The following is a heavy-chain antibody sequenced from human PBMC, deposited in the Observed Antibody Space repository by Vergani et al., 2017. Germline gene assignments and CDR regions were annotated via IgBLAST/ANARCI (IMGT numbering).Heavy chain of an antibody. CDR2: IYSGGST. V-gene: IGHV3-53*01. Sequence: EVQLVESGGGLIQPGGSLRLSCAASGFTVSSNYMSWVRQAPGKGLEWVSVIYSGGSTYYADSVKGRFTSSRDNSKNTLYLQMNSLRAEETAVYNCAREAGYDSSGYDAFDIWGQGTMVTVSS. CDR1: GFTVSSNY. CDR3: AREAGYDSSGYDAFDI. J-gene: IGHJ3*02. D-gene: IGHD3-22*01.